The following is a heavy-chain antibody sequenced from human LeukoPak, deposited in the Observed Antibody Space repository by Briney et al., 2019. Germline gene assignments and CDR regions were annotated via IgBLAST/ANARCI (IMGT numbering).Heavy chain of an antibody. V-gene: IGHV3-30*02. CDR3: PKDRGGAGEAWGDW. CDR1: GFTFDDYG. Sequence: PGGSLRLSCAASGFTFDDYGMSWVRQAPGEGLEWVTFIRYDGSNKFYAESVKGRFTISRDNSKNTLYLQMNSLRAENMAMYSCPKDRGGAGEAWGDWWGQGTLVTVSS. J-gene: IGHJ4*02. D-gene: IGHD2-15*01. CDR2: IRYDGSNK.